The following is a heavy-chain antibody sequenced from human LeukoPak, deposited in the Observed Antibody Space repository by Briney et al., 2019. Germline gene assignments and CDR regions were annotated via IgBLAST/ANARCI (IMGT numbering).Heavy chain of an antibody. V-gene: IGHV1-24*01. Sequence: ASVKVSCKVSGYTLTELSMHWVRQAPGKGLEWMGGFDPEDGETIYAQKFQGRVTMTVDTSTDTAYMELSSLRPEDTAVYYCATSATIFGVVIGQFDYWGQGTLVTVSS. D-gene: IGHD3-3*01. J-gene: IGHJ4*02. CDR1: GYTLTELS. CDR3: ATSATIFGVVIGQFDY. CDR2: FDPEDGET.